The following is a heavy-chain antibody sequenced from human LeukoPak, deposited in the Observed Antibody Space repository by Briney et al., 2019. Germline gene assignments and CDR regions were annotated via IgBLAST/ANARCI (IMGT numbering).Heavy chain of an antibody. V-gene: IGHV3-21*01. CDR3: ASLIVGAIDY. CDR1: GFTFSSYS. CDR2: ISSSSSYI. D-gene: IGHD1-26*01. Sequence: GGSLRLSRAASGFTFSSYSMNWVRQAPGKGLEWVSSISSSSSYIYYADSVKGRFTISRDNAKNSLYLQMNSLRAEDTAVYYCASLIVGAIDYWGQGTLVTVSS. J-gene: IGHJ4*02.